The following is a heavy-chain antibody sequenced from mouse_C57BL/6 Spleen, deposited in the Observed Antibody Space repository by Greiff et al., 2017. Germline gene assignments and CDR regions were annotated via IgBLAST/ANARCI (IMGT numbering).Heavy chain of an antibody. J-gene: IGHJ1*03. CDR1: GFTFSDYG. D-gene: IGHD1-1*01. CDR3: ARYSHYGSSYDWYFDV. V-gene: IGHV5-15*01. Sequence: EVHLVESGGGLVQPGGSLKLSCAASGFTFSDYGMAWVRQAPRKGPEWVAFISNLAYSIYYADTVTGRFTISRENAKNTLYLEMSSLRSEDTAMYYCARYSHYGSSYDWYFDVWGTGTTVTVSS. CDR2: ISNLAYSI.